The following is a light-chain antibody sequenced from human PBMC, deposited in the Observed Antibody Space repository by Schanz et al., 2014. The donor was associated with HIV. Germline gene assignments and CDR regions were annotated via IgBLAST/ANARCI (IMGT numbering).Light chain of an antibody. CDR2: NTF. CDR3: ATWDDSLDGWV. V-gene: IGLV1-44*01. J-gene: IGLJ3*02. CDR1: SSNFRSNA. Sequence: QSVLTQPPSASGTPGQRVTISCSGSSSNFRSNAVNSYQQLPGTAPRLVIYNTFHRPSGVPDRFSGSQSGTSASLAISGLQSEDESDFLCATWDDSLDGWVFGGGTKLTVL.